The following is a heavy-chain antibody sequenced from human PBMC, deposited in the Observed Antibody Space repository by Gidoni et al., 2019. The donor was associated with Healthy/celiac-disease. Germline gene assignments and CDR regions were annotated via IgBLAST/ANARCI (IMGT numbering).Heavy chain of an antibody. D-gene: IGHD3-10*01. J-gene: IGHJ4*02. CDR3: AKLSYGSGSCCDY. V-gene: IGHV3-30*18. CDR1: GFTFSSYG. Sequence: QVQLVESGGGVVQPGRSLRLSCAASGFTFSSYGMHWVRQAPGKGLEWVAVISYDGSNKYYADSVKGRFTISRDNSKNTLYLQMNSLRAEDTAVYYCAKLSYGSGSCCDYWGQGTLVTVSS. CDR2: ISYDGSNK.